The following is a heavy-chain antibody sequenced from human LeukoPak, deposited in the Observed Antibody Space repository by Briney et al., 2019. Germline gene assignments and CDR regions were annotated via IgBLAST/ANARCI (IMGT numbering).Heavy chain of an antibody. CDR1: GFTFSSYA. J-gene: IGHJ4*02. CDR2: ISGSGGST. V-gene: IGHV3-23*01. Sequence: TGGSLRLSCAASGFTFSSYAMSWVRQAPGKGLEWVSAISGSGGSTYYADSVKGRFTISRDNSKNTLYLQMNSLRAEDTAVYYCAKVLPHYYDSSGRAGGYFDYWGQGTLVTVYS. CDR3: AKVLPHYYDSSGRAGGYFDY. D-gene: IGHD3-22*01.